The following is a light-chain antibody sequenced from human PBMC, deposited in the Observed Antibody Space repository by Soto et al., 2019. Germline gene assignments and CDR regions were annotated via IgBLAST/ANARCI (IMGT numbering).Light chain of an antibody. CDR2: AAS. CDR1: QSISSY. V-gene: IGKV1-39*01. J-gene: IGKJ2*01. CDR3: QQSYSTLRT. Sequence: DIQMTQSPSSLSASVGDRVTITCRASQSISSYLNWYQQKPGKAPKLLIYAASSLQSGVPSRFSGSGSGIAFTLTISSLQPEDFATYYCQQSYSTLRTFGQGTKLEIK.